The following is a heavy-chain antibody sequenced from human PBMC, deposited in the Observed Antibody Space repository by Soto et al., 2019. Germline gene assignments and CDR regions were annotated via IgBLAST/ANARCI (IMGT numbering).Heavy chain of an antibody. CDR1: GFTFSSYS. CDR2: ISNSSSTK. Sequence: GGSLRLSCAASGFTFSSYSMNWVRQAPGKGLEWVSYISNSSSTKYYADSVKGRFTISRDNAKNSLYLQMNSLRDEDTAVYYCAREVDVAGDAFDIWGQGTMVTVSS. D-gene: IGHD1-26*01. V-gene: IGHV3-48*02. J-gene: IGHJ3*02. CDR3: AREVDVAGDAFDI.